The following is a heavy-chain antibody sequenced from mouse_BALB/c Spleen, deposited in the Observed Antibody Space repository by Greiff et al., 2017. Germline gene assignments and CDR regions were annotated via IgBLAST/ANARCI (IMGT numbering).Heavy chain of an antibody. D-gene: IGHD2-14*01. V-gene: IGHV2-2*02. CDR3: ARNPLYYRYAMDY. Sequence: VQRVESGPGLVQPSQSLSITCTVSGFSLTSYGVHWVRQSPGKGLEWLGVIWSGGSTDYNAAFISRLSISKDNSKSQVFFKMNSLQANDTAIYYCARNPLYYRYAMDYWGQGTSVTVSS. CDR1: GFSLTSYG. J-gene: IGHJ4*01. CDR2: IWSGGST.